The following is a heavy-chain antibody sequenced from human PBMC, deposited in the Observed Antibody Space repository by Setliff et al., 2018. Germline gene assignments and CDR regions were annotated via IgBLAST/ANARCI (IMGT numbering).Heavy chain of an antibody. CDR1: DFSVTTNY. Sequence: GGSLRLSCAASDFSVTTNYMNWVRQAPGKGLEYVSSISTDGGNTYYVDSVKGRFTISRDNSKNTVYVQMGSLRPEDTAVYYCARTCSGSGCYAGLESWGQGTPVTVSS. J-gene: IGHJ4*02. V-gene: IGHV3-64*02. CDR3: ARTCSGSGCYAGLES. D-gene: IGHD2-15*01. CDR2: ISTDGGNT.